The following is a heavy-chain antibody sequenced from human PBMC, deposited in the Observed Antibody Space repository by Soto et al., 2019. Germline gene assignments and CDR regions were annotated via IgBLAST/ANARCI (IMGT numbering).Heavy chain of an antibody. J-gene: IGHJ3*02. Sequence: QVQLVQSGAEVKKPGSSVKVSCKASGGTFSSYTISWVRQAPGXGLXWXGRIIPILGIANYAQKFQGRVTITADKSTSTAYMELSSLRSEDTAVYYCARDRPAYCGGDCFDAFDIWGQGTMVTVSS. V-gene: IGHV1-69*08. D-gene: IGHD2-21*02. CDR1: GGTFSSYT. CDR3: ARDRPAYCGGDCFDAFDI. CDR2: IIPILGIA.